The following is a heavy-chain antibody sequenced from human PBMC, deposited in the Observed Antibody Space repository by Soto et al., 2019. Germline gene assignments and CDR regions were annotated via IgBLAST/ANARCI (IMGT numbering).Heavy chain of an antibody. Sequence: VQLQESGPGLVKPSETLSLTCTVSGGSISSYYWSWIRQPPGKGLEWIGYIYYSGSTNYNPSLTRRVTISVDTSKNQFSLKLSSVTAADTAVYYCARDGGPFEPYPEYNWFDPWGQGTLVTVSS. CDR3: ARDGGPFEPYPEYNWFDP. CDR2: IYYSGST. CDR1: GGSISSYY. V-gene: IGHV4-59*01. J-gene: IGHJ5*02.